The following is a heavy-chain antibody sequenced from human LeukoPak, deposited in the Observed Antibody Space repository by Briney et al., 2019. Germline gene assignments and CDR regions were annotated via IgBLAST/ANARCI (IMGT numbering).Heavy chain of an antibody. Sequence: SETLSLTCAVYGGSFSGYYWSWIRQPPGKGLEWIGEINHSGSTNYNPSLKSRVTISVDTSKNQFSLKLSSVTAADTAVYYCASTSLGYCSSTSCRGVYWGQGTLVTVSS. CDR3: ASTSLGYCSSTSCRGVY. J-gene: IGHJ4*02. V-gene: IGHV4-34*01. D-gene: IGHD2-2*01. CDR2: INHSGST. CDR1: GGSFSGYY.